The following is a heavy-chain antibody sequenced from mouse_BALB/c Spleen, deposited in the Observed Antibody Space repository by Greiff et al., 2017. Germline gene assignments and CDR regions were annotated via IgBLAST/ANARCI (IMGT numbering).Heavy chain of an antibody. D-gene: IGHD2-4*01. CDR1: GFSLTSYG. Sequence: VQGVESGPGLVAPSQSLSITCTVSGFSLTSYGVHWVRQPPGKGLEWLGVIWAGGSTNYNSALMSRLSISKDNSKSQVFLKMNSLQTDDTAMYYCARVITTGLYWYFDVWGAGTTVTVSS. V-gene: IGHV2-9*02. CDR2: IWAGGST. CDR3: ARVITTGLYWYFDV. J-gene: IGHJ1*01.